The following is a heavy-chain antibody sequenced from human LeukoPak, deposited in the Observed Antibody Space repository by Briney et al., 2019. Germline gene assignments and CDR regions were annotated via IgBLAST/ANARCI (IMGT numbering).Heavy chain of an antibody. CDR1: GYTFTSYY. D-gene: IGHD4-17*01. J-gene: IGHJ5*02. CDR2: INPSGGST. CDR3: ARGAMTTVTTEVGWFDP. V-gene: IGHV1-46*01. Sequence: ASVKVSCKASGYTFTSYYMHWVRQAPGQGLEWMGIINPSGGSTSYAQKFQGRVTMTRDTSTSTVYMELSSLRSEDTAVYYCARGAMTTVTTEVGWFDPWGQGTLVTVSS.